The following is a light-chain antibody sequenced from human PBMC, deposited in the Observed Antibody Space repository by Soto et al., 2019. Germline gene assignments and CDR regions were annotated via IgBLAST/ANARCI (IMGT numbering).Light chain of an antibody. V-gene: IGKV1-13*02. CDR3: QQFNSYPIT. CDR1: QGISSA. Sequence: AIHLTQSPSSLSASVGDRVTITCRASQGISSALAWYQQKPGKAPKLLIYDASSLESGVPSRFSGSGSGTDFTLTISSLQPEDFATYYCQQFNSYPITFGQGTRLAIK. J-gene: IGKJ5*01. CDR2: DAS.